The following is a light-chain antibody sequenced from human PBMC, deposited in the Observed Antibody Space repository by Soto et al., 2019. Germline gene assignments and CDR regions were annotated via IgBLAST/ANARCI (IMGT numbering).Light chain of an antibody. Sequence: QTVVTQDPSFSVSPGGTVTLTCGLTSGSVSTSYYPSWYQQTPGQAPLTLIYSTNARSSGVPDRFSGSILGDKAALTITGAEADDESDYSCVLYVGGGIVLFGGGTKLTVL. V-gene: IGLV8-61*01. CDR3: VLYVGGGIVL. CDR1: SGSVSTSYY. CDR2: STN. J-gene: IGLJ2*01.